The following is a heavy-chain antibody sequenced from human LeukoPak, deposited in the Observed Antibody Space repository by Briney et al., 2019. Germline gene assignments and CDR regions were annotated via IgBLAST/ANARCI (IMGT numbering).Heavy chain of an antibody. V-gene: IGHV1-24*01. CDR1: GYTLTELS. CDR3: ATRGATVTTYGY. Sequence: GASVKVSXKVSGYTLTELSMHWVRQAPGKGLEWMGGFDPEDGETIYAQKFQGRVTMTEDTSTDTAYMELSSLRSEDTAVYYCATRGATVTTYGYWGQGTLVTVSS. D-gene: IGHD4-11*01. CDR2: FDPEDGET. J-gene: IGHJ4*02.